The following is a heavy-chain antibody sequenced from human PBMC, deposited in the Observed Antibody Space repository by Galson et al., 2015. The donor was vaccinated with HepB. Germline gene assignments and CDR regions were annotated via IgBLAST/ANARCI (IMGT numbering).Heavy chain of an antibody. CDR1: GFTFSSHF. CDR3: ARHTAVSGTRGFDM. Sequence: SLRLSCAGSGFTFSSHFMNWVRQAPGKGLEWVAYISATSRNIYYADSVKGRFSISRDNGKNSLYLQMNSLRAADTAIYFCARHTAVSGTRGFDMWGQGTLVTVSS. J-gene: IGHJ3*02. CDR2: ISATSRNI. V-gene: IGHV3-21*04. D-gene: IGHD6-19*01.